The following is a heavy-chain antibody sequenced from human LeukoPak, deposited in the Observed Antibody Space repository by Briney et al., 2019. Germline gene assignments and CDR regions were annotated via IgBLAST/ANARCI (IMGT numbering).Heavy chain of an antibody. CDR1: GFTFSSSW. Sequence: GGSLRLSCVVSGFTFSSSWMTWVRQAPGKGLEWVANIKQDGSETHYVDSVKGRFTISRDNAKNSLYLQMNSPRAEDTAVYYCAREPGIGYAFDIWGHGTVVTVFS. CDR3: AREPGIGYAFDI. V-gene: IGHV3-7*01. CDR2: IKQDGSET. J-gene: IGHJ3*02. D-gene: IGHD2/OR15-2a*01.